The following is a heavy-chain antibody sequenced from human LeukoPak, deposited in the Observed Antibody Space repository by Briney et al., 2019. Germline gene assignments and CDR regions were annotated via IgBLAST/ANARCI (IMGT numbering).Heavy chain of an antibody. D-gene: IGHD6-13*01. CDR2: IWYGGSNK. CDR1: GFTFSSYG. J-gene: IGHJ3*02. V-gene: IGHV3-30*18. Sequence: PGKSLRLSCAASGFTFSSYGMHWVRQAPGKGLEWVAVIWYGGSNKYYADSVKGRFTISRDNSKNTLYLQMNNLRAEDTAVYYCAKDRGIADGAFGIWGQGTMVTVSS. CDR3: AKDRGIADGAFGI.